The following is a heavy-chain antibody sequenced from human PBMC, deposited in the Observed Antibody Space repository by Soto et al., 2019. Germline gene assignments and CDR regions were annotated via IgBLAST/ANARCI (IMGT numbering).Heavy chain of an antibody. CDR1: GFTFTSSA. CDR3: ARGGGYCSSTSCSNQNWFDP. Sequence: SVKVSCKASGFTFTSSAVQWVRQARGQRLEWIGWIVVGSGNTNYAQKFQERVTITRDMSTSTAYMELSSLRSEDTAVYYCARGGGYCSSTSCSNQNWFDPWGQGTLVTVSS. J-gene: IGHJ5*02. V-gene: IGHV1-58*01. CDR2: IVVGSGNT. D-gene: IGHD2-2*01.